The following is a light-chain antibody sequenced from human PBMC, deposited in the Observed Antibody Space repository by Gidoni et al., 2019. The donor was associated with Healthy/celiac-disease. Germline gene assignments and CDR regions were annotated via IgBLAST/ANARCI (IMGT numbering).Light chain of an antibody. CDR1: SSDVGSYTL. J-gene: IGLJ2*01. CDR2: EGT. CDR3: CSYAGSSTFDVV. V-gene: IGLV2-23*03. Sequence: SALTQPASVSGSPGQSITIPCTGTSSDVGSYTLISWYQQLPGKAPKLMIYEGTKRPSGVANRFSGSKSGNTASLTISGLQAEDEADYYCCSYAGSSTFDVVFGGGTKLTVL.